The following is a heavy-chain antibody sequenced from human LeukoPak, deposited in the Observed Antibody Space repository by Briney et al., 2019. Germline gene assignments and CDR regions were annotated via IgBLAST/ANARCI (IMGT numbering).Heavy chain of an antibody. CDR2: ISGSSGST. CDR3: SRDQGENYDSSGYYPY. D-gene: IGHD3-22*01. CDR1: GFTFSNYY. J-gene: IGHJ4*02. V-gene: IGHV3-11*06. Sequence: GGSLRLSCAASGFTFSNYYMSWIRQAPGKGLEWVSYISGSSGSTNYADSVMGRFTISRDNGKNSLYLQMNSLRAEDTAVYYCSRDQGENYDSSGYYPYWGQGTLVTVSS.